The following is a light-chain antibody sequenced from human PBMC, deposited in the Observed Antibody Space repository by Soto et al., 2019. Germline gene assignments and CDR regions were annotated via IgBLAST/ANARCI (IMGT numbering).Light chain of an antibody. CDR2: DAS. J-gene: IGKJ5*01. V-gene: IGKV3-20*01. CDR3: QQYGSSPIT. Sequence: EIVLTQSPGTLSLSPGERATLSCRASQSVGSRLAWYQQKGGQPPRVVIYDASSRATGIPDRFSGSGSGTDFTLTISRLEPEDFAVYYCQQYGSSPITFGQGTRLEIK. CDR1: QSVGSR.